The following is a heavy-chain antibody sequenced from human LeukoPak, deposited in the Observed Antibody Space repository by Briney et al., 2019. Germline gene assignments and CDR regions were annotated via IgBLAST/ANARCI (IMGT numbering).Heavy chain of an antibody. Sequence: GGSLRLSCAASGFTYSRYWMHWVRQVPGKGLVWVARIKGDESYTFYADSVKGRFTISRDNAKNTLYLQMNSLRAEDTAVYYCARSRVTWNDRYYFDYWGQGTLVTVSS. CDR2: IKGDESYT. CDR1: GFTYSRYW. J-gene: IGHJ4*02. CDR3: ARSRVTWNDRYYFDY. V-gene: IGHV3-74*01. D-gene: IGHD1-1*01.